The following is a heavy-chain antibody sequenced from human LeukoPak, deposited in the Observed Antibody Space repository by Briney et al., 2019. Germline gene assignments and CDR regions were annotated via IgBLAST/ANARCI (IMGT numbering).Heavy chain of an antibody. D-gene: IGHD6-19*01. CDR2: VYYTGST. CDR1: GVSITTFC. CDR3: ARERILSGYSSGWFDS. V-gene: IGHV4-59*01. Sequence: PSETLSLKCTGSGVSITTFCWSWIRQPPGKGLEWIGYVYYTGSTNYNPSLKSRVTLSVDPSKNQFSLKLTSVTAADPALYYGARERILSGYSSGWFDSWGQGTQVTVSS. J-gene: IGHJ5*01.